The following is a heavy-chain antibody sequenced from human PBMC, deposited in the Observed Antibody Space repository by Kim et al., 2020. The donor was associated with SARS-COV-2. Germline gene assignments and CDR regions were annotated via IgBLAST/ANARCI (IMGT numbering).Heavy chain of an antibody. Sequence: SETLSLTCTVSGGSISSSSYYWGWIRQPPGKGLEWIGSIYYSGSTYYNPSLKSRVTISVDTSKNQFSLKLSSVTAADTAVYYCVSFYCSSTSCSHDYLNWFDPWGQGTLVTVSS. V-gene: IGHV4-39*01. CDR2: IYYSGST. CDR3: VSFYCSSTSCSHDYLNWFDP. CDR1: GGSISSSSYY. D-gene: IGHD2-2*01. J-gene: IGHJ5*02.